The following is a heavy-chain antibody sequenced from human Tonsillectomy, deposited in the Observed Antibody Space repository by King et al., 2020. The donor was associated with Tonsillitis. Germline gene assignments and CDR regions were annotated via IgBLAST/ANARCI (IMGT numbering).Heavy chain of an antibody. V-gene: IGHV3-48*01. J-gene: IGHJ6*03. CDR1: GFTFSSYS. CDR3: ARAPCSTSCYYYYYMDV. CDR2: ISSSSSTI. D-gene: IGHD2-2*01. Sequence: VQLVESGGGLVQPGGSLRLSYAASGFTFSSYSMNWVRQAPGKGLEWVSYISSSSSTIYYADSVKGRFTISRDNAKNSLYLQMNSLRAEDTAVYYCARAPCSTSCYYYYYMDVWGKGTTVTVSS.